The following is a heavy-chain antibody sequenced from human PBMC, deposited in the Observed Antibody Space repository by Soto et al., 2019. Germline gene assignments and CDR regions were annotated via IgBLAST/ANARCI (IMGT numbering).Heavy chain of an antibody. Sequence: SLSLSLAASAFSFVSYALSWFCQAPGKGREWVSTISGSDGKTLYADSVKGRFSISRDTSQSTLYLQMNSLRADDTAMYYCARWSYLDYWGQGTRVTVS. D-gene: IGHD3-3*01. CDR3: ARWSYLDY. J-gene: IGHJ4*02. CDR2: ISGSDGKT. CDR1: AFSFVSYA. V-gene: IGHV3-23*01.